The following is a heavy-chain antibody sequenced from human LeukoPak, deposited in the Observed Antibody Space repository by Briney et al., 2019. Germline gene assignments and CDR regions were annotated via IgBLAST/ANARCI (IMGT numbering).Heavy chain of an antibody. D-gene: IGHD2-2*01. Sequence: PGGFLRLSCTASGFTFSDYSMSWVRQAPGAGLEWVSAISPAGDSTTDADSVKGRFTISRDNSKSTLYLQMNGLTAEDTALYYCARRLVTAGITDFFDSWGQGTLVSVSS. CDR2: ISPAGDST. CDR1: GFTFSDYS. V-gene: IGHV3-23*01. J-gene: IGHJ4*02. CDR3: ARRLVTAGITDFFDS.